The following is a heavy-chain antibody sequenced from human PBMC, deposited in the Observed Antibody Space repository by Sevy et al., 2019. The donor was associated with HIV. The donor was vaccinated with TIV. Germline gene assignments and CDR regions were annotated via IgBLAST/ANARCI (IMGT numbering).Heavy chain of an antibody. V-gene: IGHV1-18*01. Sequence: ASVKVSCKASGYTFTSYGISWVRQAPGQGLEWMGWIIAYNGNTNYAQKLQGRVTMTTDTSTSTDYMELRSLRSDDTAVYYCARISGYSSGWPQDYYFDYWGQGTLVTVSS. CDR3: ARISGYSSGWPQDYYFDY. CDR1: GYTFTSYG. J-gene: IGHJ4*02. CDR2: IIAYNGNT. D-gene: IGHD6-19*01.